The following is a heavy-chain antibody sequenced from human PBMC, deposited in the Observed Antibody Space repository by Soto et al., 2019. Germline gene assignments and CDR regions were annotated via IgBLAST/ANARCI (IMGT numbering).Heavy chain of an antibody. CDR3: ARKATVTTCFDY. Sequence: QVQLQESGPGLVKPSQTLSLTCTVSGGSISSGGYYWSWIRQHPGKGLEWIGYIYYSGSTYYNPSLKSRVTISVDTSKNQFSLKLSSATAADTAVCYCARKATVTTCFDYWGQGTLVTVSS. CDR2: IYYSGST. J-gene: IGHJ4*02. V-gene: IGHV4-31*03. CDR1: GGSISSGGYY. D-gene: IGHD4-17*01.